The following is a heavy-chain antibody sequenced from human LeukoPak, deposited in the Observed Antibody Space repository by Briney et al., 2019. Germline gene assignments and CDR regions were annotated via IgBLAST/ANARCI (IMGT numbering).Heavy chain of an antibody. D-gene: IGHD6-6*01. J-gene: IGHJ4*02. Sequence: SETLSLTCTVSGGSISSNNYCWGWIRQPPGKGLQWIGNIYHSGSTYYNPSLKSRVTISVDTSKNQFSLKLSSVTAADTAVYHCARVLAARSSDYFDYWGQGTLVTVSS. V-gene: IGHV4-39*07. CDR1: GGSISSNNYC. CDR3: ARVLAARSSDYFDY. CDR2: IYHSGST.